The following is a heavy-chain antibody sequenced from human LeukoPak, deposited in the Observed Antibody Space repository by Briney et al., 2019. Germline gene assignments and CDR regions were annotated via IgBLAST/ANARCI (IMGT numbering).Heavy chain of an antibody. J-gene: IGHJ4*02. V-gene: IGHV3-48*01. CDR2: ISSGSGTI. CDR3: PLELGEGFDY. CDR1: GFTFTSYA. Sequence: PGGSLRLSCAASGFTFTSYAMSWVRQAPGKGLGWVSYISSGSGTIYYADSVKGRFTISRDNAKNSLYLQMNSLRAEDTAVYYCPLELGEGFDYWGQGTLVTVSS. D-gene: IGHD1-7*01.